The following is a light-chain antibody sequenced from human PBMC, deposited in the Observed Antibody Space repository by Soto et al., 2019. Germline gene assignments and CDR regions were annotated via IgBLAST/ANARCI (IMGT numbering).Light chain of an antibody. V-gene: IGKV1-5*01. Sequence: DIQMTQYPSTLSATAGDRVTITCRASQSISGWLAWYQQRPGKAPRLLIFDASSVESGVPSRFSGSRSGTKFTLAISSLQPEDFATYYCQHYHSFPFTVGQGTKVEIK. CDR2: DAS. CDR1: QSISGW. CDR3: QHYHSFPFT. J-gene: IGKJ2*01.